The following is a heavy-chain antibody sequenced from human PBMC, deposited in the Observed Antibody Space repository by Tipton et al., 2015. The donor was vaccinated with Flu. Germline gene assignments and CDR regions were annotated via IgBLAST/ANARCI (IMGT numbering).Heavy chain of an antibody. D-gene: IGHD6-13*01. V-gene: IGHV4-61*01. CDR3: ARDVAAFPAAIRD. CDR1: GGAVSSGFYY. Sequence: LRLSCTVSGGAVSSGFYYWSWIRQPPGKGLEWIGYVYYSGTTNYNPSLKSRVTMLVDTSKTQLSLKLTSVTAADTAVYYCARDVAAFPAAIRDWGQGTPVTVSS. CDR2: VYYSGTT. J-gene: IGHJ4*02.